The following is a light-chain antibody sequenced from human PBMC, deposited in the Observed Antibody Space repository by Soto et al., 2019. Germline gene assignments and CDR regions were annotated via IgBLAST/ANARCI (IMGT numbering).Light chain of an antibody. CDR1: SSDVGGYNY. V-gene: IGLV2-11*01. J-gene: IGLJ1*01. CDR2: GVT. CDR3: CSSAGTYTYV. Sequence: QSALTQPRSVSGSPVQSVTISCTGTSSDVGGYNYVSWYQQHPGRAPKLMIYGVTKRPSGVPDRFSGSKSGNTASLTISGLQAEDEATYYCCSSAGTYTYVFGTGTKLTVL.